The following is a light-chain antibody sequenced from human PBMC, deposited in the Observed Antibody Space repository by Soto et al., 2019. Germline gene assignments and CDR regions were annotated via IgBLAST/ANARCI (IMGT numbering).Light chain of an antibody. Sequence: EIVMTQSPATLSVSPGERATLSCRASQSVANNLAWYQQKPGQAPRLLIYGPSTRATGIPARFSGSGSGTEFTLTVSSLQSEDLAVYYCQQYNNWPPWTFGQGNKV. J-gene: IGKJ1*01. V-gene: IGKV3-15*01. CDR1: QSVANN. CDR2: GPS. CDR3: QQYNNWPPWT.